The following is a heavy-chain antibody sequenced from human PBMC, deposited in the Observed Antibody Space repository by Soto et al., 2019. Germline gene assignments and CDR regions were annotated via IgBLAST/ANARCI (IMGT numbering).Heavy chain of an antibody. CDR3: AKTLDRQHYYFDY. V-gene: IGHV3-23*01. CDR2: ISGSGGST. CDR1: GFTFSSYA. D-gene: IGHD3-16*02. Sequence: VQLLESGGGLVQPGGSLRLSCAASGFTFSSYAMTWVRQAPGKGLEWVSAISGSGGSTYYADSVKGRFTISRDNSKNTLYLQMNSLRAEDTAVYYCAKTLDRQHYYFDYWAQGTLVTVSS. J-gene: IGHJ4*02.